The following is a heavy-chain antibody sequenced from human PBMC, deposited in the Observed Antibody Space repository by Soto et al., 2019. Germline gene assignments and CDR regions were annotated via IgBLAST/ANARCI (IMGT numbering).Heavy chain of an antibody. CDR1: DFTLTNSG. D-gene: IGHD6-19*01. J-gene: IGHJ5*01. V-gene: IGHV3-30*18. Sequence: PGWSLRLSCTAADFTLTNSGMHWVRQAPGKGLEWVAMISYDGNAQYYIDSVKGRFTISRDDSKKTLFLQMNSLGPEDTAVYYRAKDMLNSVWCNWFGSWGQGTLVTVSS. CDR2: ISYDGNAQ. CDR3: AKDMLNSVWCNWFGS.